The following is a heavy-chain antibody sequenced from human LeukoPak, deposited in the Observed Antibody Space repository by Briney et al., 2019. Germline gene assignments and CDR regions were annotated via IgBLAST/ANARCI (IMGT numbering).Heavy chain of an antibody. V-gene: IGHV4-34*01. CDR1: GGSFSGYY. CDR2: INHSGST. J-gene: IGHJ4*02. D-gene: IGHD4-17*01. CDR3: ARHATVTTFVLVY. Sequence: TLSLTCXVYGGSFSGYYWSWIRQPPGKGLEWIGEINHSGSTNYSPSLKSRVTISVDTSKNQFSLKLSSVTAADTAVYYCARHATVTTFVLVYWGQGTLVTVSS.